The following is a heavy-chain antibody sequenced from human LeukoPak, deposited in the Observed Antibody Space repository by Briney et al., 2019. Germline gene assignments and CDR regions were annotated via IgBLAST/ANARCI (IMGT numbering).Heavy chain of an antibody. J-gene: IGHJ6*03. CDR3: AELGITMIGGV. CDR1: GFTVSSNY. Sequence: GGSLRLSCAASGFTVSSNYMSWVRQAPGKGLEWVSYISSSGSTIYYADSVKGRFTISRDNAKNSLYLQMNSLRAEDTAVYYCAELGITMIGGVWGKGTTVTIS. CDR2: ISSSGSTI. D-gene: IGHD3-10*02. V-gene: IGHV3-11*04.